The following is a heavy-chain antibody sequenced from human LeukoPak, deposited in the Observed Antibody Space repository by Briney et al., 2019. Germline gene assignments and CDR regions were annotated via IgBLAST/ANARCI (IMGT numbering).Heavy chain of an antibody. CDR2: ISSDGGNT. V-gene: IGHV3-64*02. J-gene: IGHJ4*02. D-gene: IGHD1-26*01. CDR1: GFTFSTYA. CDR3: ARSNNIVGATYFDY. Sequence: SGGSLRLSCAASGFTFSTYAMHWVRQAPGKGLEYISSISSDGGNTYYADSVKGRFTISRDNSKNTLYLQMGRLRAEDMAVYYCARSNNIVGATYFDYWGQGTLVTVSS.